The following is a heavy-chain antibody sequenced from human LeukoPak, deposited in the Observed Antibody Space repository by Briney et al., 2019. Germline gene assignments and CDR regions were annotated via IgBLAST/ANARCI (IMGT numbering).Heavy chain of an antibody. J-gene: IGHJ6*02. CDR1: GFTFSSYS. CDR3: ARDPITENGMDV. V-gene: IGHV3-21*01. Sequence: GGSLRLSCAASGFTFSSYSMNWVRQAPGKGLEWVSSINSSSSYIYYADSVKGRFTISRDNAKNSLYLQMNSLRAEDTAVYYCARDPITENGMDVWGQGTTVTVSS. CDR2: INSSSSYI. D-gene: IGHD3-10*01.